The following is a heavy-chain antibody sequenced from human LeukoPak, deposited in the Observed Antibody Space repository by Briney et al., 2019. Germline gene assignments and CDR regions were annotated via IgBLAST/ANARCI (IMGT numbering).Heavy chain of an antibody. V-gene: IGHV3-30*18. D-gene: IGHD2/OR15-2a*01. J-gene: IGHJ4*02. CDR1: GFTFSSYG. Sequence: GGSLRLSCAASGFTFSSYGMHWVRQAPGKGLEWVAVISYDGSNKYYADSVKGRFTISRDNSKNTLYLQMNSLRAEDTAVYYCAKDHGFLGSYYFDYWGQGTLVTVSS. CDR3: AKDHGFLGSYYFDY. CDR2: ISYDGSNK.